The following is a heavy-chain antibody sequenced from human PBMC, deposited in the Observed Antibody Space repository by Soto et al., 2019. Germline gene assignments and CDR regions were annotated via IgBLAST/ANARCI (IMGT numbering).Heavy chain of an antibody. CDR3: AKDPNIGITMVRAPWGFDP. CDR2: ISGSGGST. J-gene: IGHJ5*02. D-gene: IGHD3-10*01. Sequence: PGGSLRLSCAASGFTFSSYAMSWVRQAPGKGMEWVSAISGSGGSTYYADSVKGRFTISRDNSKNTLYLQMNSLRAEDTAVYYCAKDPNIGITMVRAPWGFDPWGQGTLVTVSS. V-gene: IGHV3-23*01. CDR1: GFTFSSYA.